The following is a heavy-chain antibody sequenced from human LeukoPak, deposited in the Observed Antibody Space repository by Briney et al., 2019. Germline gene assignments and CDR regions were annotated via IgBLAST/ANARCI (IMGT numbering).Heavy chain of an antibody. D-gene: IGHD5-12*01. CDR3: ARDLPYSGYDAYYFDY. Sequence: SETLSLTCAVSGYSISSGYYWGWIRQPPGKGLEWIASIYHSGSTYYNPSLKSRVTISVDTSKNQFSLKLSSVTAADTAVYYCARDLPYSGYDAYYFDYWGQGTLVTVSS. V-gene: IGHV4-38-2*02. J-gene: IGHJ4*02. CDR2: IYHSGST. CDR1: GYSISSGYY.